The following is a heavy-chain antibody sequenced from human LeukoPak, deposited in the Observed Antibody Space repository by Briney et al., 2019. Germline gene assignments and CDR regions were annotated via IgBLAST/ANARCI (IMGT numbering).Heavy chain of an antibody. D-gene: IGHD2-21*02. CDR2: IDLDGDGN. V-gene: IGHV3-7*01. CDR3: ARDGAPDSRKGFDI. Sequence: PGGSLRLSCGASGFNFRNYWMSWVRQAPGKGLEWMANIDLDGDGNFYVDSMKGRFTISRDNAKSSLYLEMSSLRSEDTAVYYCARDGAPDSRKGFDIWGQGTMVTVSS. J-gene: IGHJ3*02. CDR1: GFNFRNYW.